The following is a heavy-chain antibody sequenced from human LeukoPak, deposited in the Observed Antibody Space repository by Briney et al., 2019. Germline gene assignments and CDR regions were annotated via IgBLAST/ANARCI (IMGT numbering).Heavy chain of an antibody. J-gene: IGHJ4*02. CDR2: IWFDGSNI. V-gene: IGHV3-33*01. Sequence: GGSLRLSCAASGFNFSSYGMHWVRQAPGKGLEWVTSIWFDGSNIHYADSVKGRVIISRDNSKSALYLQMNSLRAEDTAIYYCPRDSTPMAVTGPFDHWGQGALVTVSS. D-gene: IGHD6-19*01. CDR1: GFNFSSYG. CDR3: PRDSTPMAVTGPFDH.